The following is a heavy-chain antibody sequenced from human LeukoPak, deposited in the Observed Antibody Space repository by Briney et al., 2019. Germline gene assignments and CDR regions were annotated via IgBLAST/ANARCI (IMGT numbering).Heavy chain of an antibody. CDR1: GGSISSSSYY. V-gene: IGHV4-39*07. Sequence: KPSETLSLTCTVSGGSISSSSYYWAWIRQPPGKGLEWIGRIYYSGSTYYNPSLKSRVTISVDTSKNQFSLKLSSVTAADTAVYYCARDRPDGYNYDYWGQGTLVTVSS. J-gene: IGHJ4*02. CDR3: ARDRPDGYNYDY. D-gene: IGHD5-24*01. CDR2: IYYSGST.